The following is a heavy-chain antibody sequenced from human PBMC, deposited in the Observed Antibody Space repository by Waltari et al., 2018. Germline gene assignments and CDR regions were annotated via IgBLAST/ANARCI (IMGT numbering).Heavy chain of an antibody. Sequence: QLQLQESGPGLVKPSETLSLTCTVSGDSISGSISYSGTTYCNPSLKSRVTMSVDTSKNQFSLNLSSVTAADTAVFYCVRPGSSVGWYYFDYWGQGTLVTVSS. D-gene: IGHD6-19*01. CDR2: ISYSGTT. J-gene: IGHJ4*02. V-gene: IGHV4-39*01. CDR1: GDSIS. CDR3: VRPGSSVGWYYFDY.